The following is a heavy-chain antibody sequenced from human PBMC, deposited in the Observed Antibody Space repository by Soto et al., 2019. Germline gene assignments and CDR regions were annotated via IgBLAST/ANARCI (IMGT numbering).Heavy chain of an antibody. CDR1: GGTFSSYA. CDR3: ASELNYYYYGMDV. J-gene: IGHJ6*02. CDR2: IIPIFGTA. V-gene: IGHV1-69*13. Sequence: GASVKVSCKASGGTFSSYAISWVRQAPGQGLEWMGGIIPIFGTANYAQKFQGRVTITADESTSTAYMELSSLRSEDTAVYYCASELNYYYYGMDVWGQGTTVTLSS.